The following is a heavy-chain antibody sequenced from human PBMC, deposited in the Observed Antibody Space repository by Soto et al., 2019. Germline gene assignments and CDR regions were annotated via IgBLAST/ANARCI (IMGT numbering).Heavy chain of an antibody. CDR3: ATMGHCSNGVCSYYYYGMDV. J-gene: IGHJ6*02. D-gene: IGHD2-8*01. CDR1: GFAFSHAW. CDR2: IKSKIDGGTS. Sequence: EVQLVEAGGGLVKPGGSLRLSCGASGFAFSHAWMNWVRQAPGKGLEWVGRIKSKIDGGTSDYAAPVKGRFSISRDDSKYTLFPQMNSLKTKDTAVYFCATMGHCSNGVCSYYYYGMDVWRLGTTVTVSS. V-gene: IGHV3-15*07.